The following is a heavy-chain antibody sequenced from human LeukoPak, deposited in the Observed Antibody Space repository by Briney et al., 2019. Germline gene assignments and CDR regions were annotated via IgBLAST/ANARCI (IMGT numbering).Heavy chain of an antibody. CDR3: AREYAHYSFDY. CDR1: GFTFSDFY. V-gene: IGHV3-11*01. CDR2: ISNRGSTI. Sequence: GGSLRLSCAASGFTFSDFYMTWIRQAPGKGLEWVSYISNRGSTIHYADSVRGRFTISRDNAKKSLYLQMNSLRAEDTAVYYCAREYAHYSFDYWGQGTLVTVSS. J-gene: IGHJ4*02.